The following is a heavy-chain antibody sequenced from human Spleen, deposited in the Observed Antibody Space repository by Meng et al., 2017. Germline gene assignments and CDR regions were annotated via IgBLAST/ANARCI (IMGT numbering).Heavy chain of an antibody. CDR3: ATGVGNYYDSSTYIAYDY. Sequence: QAQLLQAGAEVKKLGASVWISWKASGYTSASYGISWFRQAPGQGLEWMGWFVSNADTYPAQKFQGRVTMTRDTHTSTDFMERRSLGSEETAVYYCATGVGNYYDSSTYIAYDYWGQGTLVTVSS. CDR2: FVSNADT. V-gene: IGHV1-18*01. J-gene: IGHJ4*02. CDR1: GYTSASYG. D-gene: IGHD3-22*01.